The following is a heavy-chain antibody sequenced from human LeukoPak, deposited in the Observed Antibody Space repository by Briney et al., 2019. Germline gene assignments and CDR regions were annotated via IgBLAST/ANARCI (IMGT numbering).Heavy chain of an antibody. CDR1: GGTFSSYA. D-gene: IGHD3-22*01. J-gene: IGHJ4*02. CDR2: IIPIFGTA. V-gene: IGHV1-69*13. Sequence: VKVSCKASGGTFSSYAISWVRQAPGQGLEWMGGIIPIFGTANYAQKFQGRVTITADESTSTAYMEPSSLRSEDTAVYYCARDLGLLRRHSTPTLSSGGDYWGQGTLVTVSS. CDR3: ARDLGLLRRHSTPTLSSGGDY.